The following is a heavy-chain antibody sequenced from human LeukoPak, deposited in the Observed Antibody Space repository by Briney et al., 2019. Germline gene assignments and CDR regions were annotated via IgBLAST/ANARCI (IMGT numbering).Heavy chain of an antibody. Sequence: SETLSLTCAVYGGSFSGYYWSWIRQPPGEGLEWIGEINHSGSTNYNPSLKSRVTISVDTSKNQFSLKLSSVTAADTAVYYCARDTRDYGDYTELDYWGQGTLVTVSS. CDR2: INHSGST. J-gene: IGHJ4*02. D-gene: IGHD4-17*01. CDR1: GGSFSGYY. CDR3: ARDTRDYGDYTELDY. V-gene: IGHV4-34*01.